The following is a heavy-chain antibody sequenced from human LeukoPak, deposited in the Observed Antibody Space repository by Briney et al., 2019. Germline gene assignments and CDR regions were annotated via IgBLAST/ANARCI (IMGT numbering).Heavy chain of an antibody. V-gene: IGHV4-59*08. CDR3: ARHGYSSGWYVPTWFDP. CDR2: IYYSGST. Sequence: PSETLSLTCTVSGDSISSYYWSWIRQPPGKGLEWSGYIYYSGSTNYKPSLKSRVTISVDTSKNQFSLKLSSVTAADTAVYYCARHGYSSGWYVPTWFDPWGQGTLVTVSS. J-gene: IGHJ5*02. D-gene: IGHD6-19*01. CDR1: GDSISSYY.